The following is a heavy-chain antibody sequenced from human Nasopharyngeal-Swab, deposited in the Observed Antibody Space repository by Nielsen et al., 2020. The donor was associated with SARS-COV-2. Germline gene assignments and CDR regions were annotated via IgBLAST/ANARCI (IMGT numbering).Heavy chain of an antibody. J-gene: IGHJ6*03. CDR2: ISGSGGST. V-gene: IGHV3-23*01. D-gene: IGHD2-2*01. Sequence: GESLKISCAASGFTFSSYAMSWVRQAPGKGLEWVSAISGSGGSTYYADSVEGRFTISRDNSKNTLYLQMNSLRAEDTAVYYCAKGVRDQHQPRDYYYYYMDVWGKGTTVTVSS. CDR1: GFTFSSYA. CDR3: AKGVRDQHQPRDYYYYYMDV.